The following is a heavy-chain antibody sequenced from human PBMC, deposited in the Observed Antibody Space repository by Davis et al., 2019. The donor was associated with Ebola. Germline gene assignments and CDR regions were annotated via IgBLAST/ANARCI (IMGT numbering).Heavy chain of an antibody. CDR1: GYSFSTSW. J-gene: IGHJ4*02. CDR3: ARLGYCSRGICSAFDS. D-gene: IGHD2-15*01. Sequence: GESLKISCNGSGYSFSTSWIGWVRQVPGKGLDCMGIIYPGDADTRYNPSFQGHVTISADKSTNTALLQWRSLTASDTAIYYCARLGYCSRGICSAFDSWGQGTLVTVSS. CDR2: IYPGDADT. V-gene: IGHV5-51*01.